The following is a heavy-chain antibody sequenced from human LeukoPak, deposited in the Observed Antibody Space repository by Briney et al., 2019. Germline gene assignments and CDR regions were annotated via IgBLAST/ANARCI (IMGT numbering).Heavy chain of an antibody. J-gene: IGHJ4*02. CDR2: ISGSGGST. Sequence: GSLRLSCAASGFTFDDYAMHWVRQAPGKGLEWVSAISGSGGSTYYADSVKGRFTISRDNSKNTLYLQMNSLRAEDTAVYYCAKEEAREATVDYWGQGTLVTVSS. CDR1: GFTFDDYA. D-gene: IGHD1-26*01. V-gene: IGHV3-23*01. CDR3: AKEEAREATVDY.